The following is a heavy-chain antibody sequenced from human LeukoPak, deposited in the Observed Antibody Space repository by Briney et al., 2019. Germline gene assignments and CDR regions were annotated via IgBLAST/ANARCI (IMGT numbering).Heavy chain of an antibody. V-gene: IGHV3-23*01. D-gene: IGHD2-2*01. CDR1: GFTFSSYA. CDR2: ISGSGGST. Sequence: GGSLRLSCAASGFTFSSYAMSWVRQAPGKGLEWVSAISGSGGSTYYTDSVKGRFTISRDNSKNTLYLQMNSLRAEDTAVYYCAKVGYQLQRGYFDYWGQGTLVTVSS. J-gene: IGHJ4*02. CDR3: AKVGYQLQRGYFDY.